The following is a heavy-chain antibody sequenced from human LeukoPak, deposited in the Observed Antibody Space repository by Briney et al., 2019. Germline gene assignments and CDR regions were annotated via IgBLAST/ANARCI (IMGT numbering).Heavy chain of an antibody. V-gene: IGHV3-11*06. J-gene: IGHJ6*04. CDR1: GFTFSDYY. Sequence: PGGSLRLSCAASGFTFSDYYMSSIRQAPGKWLEWVSYIIISSSYTNYAASVKGRFTISRDNAKNSLYLQMNSLRAEDTAVYYCARDRSSGWLGDYYYGMDVWGKGTTVTVSS. CDR2: IIISSSYT. D-gene: IGHD6-19*01. CDR3: ARDRSSGWLGDYYYGMDV.